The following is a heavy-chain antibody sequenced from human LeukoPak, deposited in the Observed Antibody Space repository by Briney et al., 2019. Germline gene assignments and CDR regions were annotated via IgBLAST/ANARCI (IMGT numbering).Heavy chain of an antibody. J-gene: IGHJ4*02. V-gene: IGHV1-18*01. CDR1: GYTFTSHT. D-gene: IGHD2/OR15-2a*01. CDR3: ARGQNYYDY. Sequence: ASVKVSCKGSGYTFTSHTIIWVRQAPGQGLEWMGWITAYNGNTNYAQRLQGRVTMTTDTSTNTAYMELRGLRSDDTAVYYCARGQNYYDYWGQGTLVTVSS. CDR2: ITAYNGNT.